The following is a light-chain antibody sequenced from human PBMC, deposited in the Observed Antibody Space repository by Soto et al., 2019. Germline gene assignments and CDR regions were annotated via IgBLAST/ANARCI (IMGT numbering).Light chain of an antibody. J-gene: IGLJ1*01. CDR3: SSYAGSNNPLYV. V-gene: IGLV2-8*01. CDR1: SSEVCGYNY. Sequence: QSVLTQPASVSGSPGQSITISCTGTSSEVCGYNYVSWYQQHPGKAPKLMIYEVSKRPSGVPDRFSGSKSGNTASLTVSGLQAEDEADYYCSSYAGSNNPLYVFGTGTKVTVL. CDR2: EVS.